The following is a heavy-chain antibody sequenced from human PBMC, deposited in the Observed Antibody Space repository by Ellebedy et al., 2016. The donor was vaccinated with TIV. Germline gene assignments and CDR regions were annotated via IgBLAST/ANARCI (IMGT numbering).Heavy chain of an antibody. J-gene: IGHJ4*02. CDR1: GYTLTGYY. CDR2: INPNSGGT. Sequence: ASVKVSXKASGYTLTGYYVHWVRQAPGQGLEWMGWINPNSGGTNYAQKFQGRVTMTRDTFISTAYMDLSRLRSDDTAVYYCARAPGIAVAGTFFNDYWGQGTLVTVSS. V-gene: IGHV1-2*02. D-gene: IGHD6-19*01. CDR3: ARAPGIAVAGTFFNDY.